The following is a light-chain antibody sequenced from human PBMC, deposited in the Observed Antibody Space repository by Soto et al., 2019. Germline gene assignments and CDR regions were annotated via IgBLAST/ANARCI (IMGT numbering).Light chain of an antibody. J-gene: IGKJ5*01. CDR3: QQSYSTPIT. V-gene: IGKV1-39*01. CDR2: AAS. CDR1: QSISSY. Sequence: IQMTQNPSSLSASVGDRVTITCRASQSISSYLNWYQQKPGKAPKLLIYAASSLQSGVPSRFSGSGSGTDFTLTISSLQPEDFATYYCQQSYSTPITFGQRRLPEVK.